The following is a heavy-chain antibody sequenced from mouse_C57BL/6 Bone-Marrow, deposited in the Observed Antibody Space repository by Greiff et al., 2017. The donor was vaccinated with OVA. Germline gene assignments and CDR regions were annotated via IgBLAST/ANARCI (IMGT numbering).Heavy chain of an antibody. Sequence: VQLKESGAELVRPGASVKLSCTASGFNIKDYYMHWVKQRPEQGLEWIGRIDPEDGDTEYAPKFQGKATLTADTSSNTAYLQLSSLTSEDTPVYSCTRPAYYSNSIDYWSQATALTVSS. J-gene: IGHJ2*01. CDR1: GFNIKDYY. CDR2: IDPEDGDT. V-gene: IGHV14-1*01. CDR3: TRPAYYSNSIDY. D-gene: IGHD2-5*01.